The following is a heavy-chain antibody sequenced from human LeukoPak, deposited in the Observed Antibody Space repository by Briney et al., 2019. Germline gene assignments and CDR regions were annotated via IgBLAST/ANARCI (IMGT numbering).Heavy chain of an antibody. CDR2: ISYVGSNK. Sequence: GRSLRLSCAASGFTFSSYSIRWVRQAPGKWLGWVAVISYVGSNKYYADSVKGRFTIYRDNSKNTLYLQMNSLRAEDTAVYYCARDRVITVTNTIMDVWGQGPTVTVSS. CDR1: GFTFSSYS. CDR3: ARDRVITVTNTIMDV. D-gene: IGHD4-17*01. V-gene: IGHV3-30-3*01. J-gene: IGHJ6*02.